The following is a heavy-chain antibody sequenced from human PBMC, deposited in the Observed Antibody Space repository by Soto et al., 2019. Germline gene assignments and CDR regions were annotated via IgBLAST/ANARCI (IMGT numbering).Heavy chain of an antibody. V-gene: IGHV3-7*01. Sequence: PGGSLRLSCAASGFTFSSYWMSWVRQAPGKGLEWVANIKQDGSEKYYVDSVKGRFTISRDNAKNSLYLQMNSLRAEDTAVYYCARDRSVHYDFWSGYPYFDHWGQGTLVTVSS. CDR3: ARDRSVHYDFWSGYPYFDH. CDR2: IKQDGSEK. J-gene: IGHJ4*02. CDR1: GFTFSSYW. D-gene: IGHD3-3*01.